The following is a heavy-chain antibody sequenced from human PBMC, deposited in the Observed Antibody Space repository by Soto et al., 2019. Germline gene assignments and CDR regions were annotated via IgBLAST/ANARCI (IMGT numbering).Heavy chain of an antibody. Sequence: SETLSLTCCVSGVTMSYGGYSWSWIRQSPGKGLEWLGYISHLETTYYNPSFKSRLSLSIDRTRNQFSLSLSSMTAADTAIYYCARGRLFLTTLGLVITYFDNWGQGALVTVSS. D-gene: IGHD3-3*01. CDR2: ISHLETT. J-gene: IGHJ4*02. CDR1: GVTMSYGGYS. CDR3: ARGRLFLTTLGLVITYFDN. V-gene: IGHV4-30-2*06.